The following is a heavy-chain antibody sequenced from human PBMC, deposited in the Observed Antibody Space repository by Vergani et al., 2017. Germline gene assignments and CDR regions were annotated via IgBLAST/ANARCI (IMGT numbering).Heavy chain of an antibody. CDR1: GGTFSSYA. V-gene: IGHV1-69*01. CDR3: AGDHAMVTGYYYYMDI. Sequence: QVQLVQSGAEVKKPGSSVKVSCKASGGTFSSYAISWVRQAPGQGLEWMGGIIPIFGTANYAQKFQGRVTITADESTSTAYMGLSSLRSEDTAVYYCAGDHAMVTGYYYYMDIWGKGTTVTVSS. J-gene: IGHJ6*03. CDR2: IIPIFGTA. D-gene: IGHD5-18*01.